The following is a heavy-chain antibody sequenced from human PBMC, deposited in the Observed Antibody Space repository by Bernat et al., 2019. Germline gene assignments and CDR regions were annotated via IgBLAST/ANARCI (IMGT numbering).Heavy chain of an antibody. V-gene: IGHV3-66*01. CDR2: IFGDGST. D-gene: IGHD4-17*01. CDR3: ARDYGDYFPSYFDY. CDR1: GFTVSNNY. Sequence: EVQLVESGGGLVERGGSLRLSCAASGFTVSNNYMSWVRQAPGKGLEWVSNIFGDGSTYYADSVKGRFTISRDNSKNTLYLQMNSLRTEDTAVYYCARDYGDYFPSYFDYWGQGTLVTVSS. J-gene: IGHJ4*02.